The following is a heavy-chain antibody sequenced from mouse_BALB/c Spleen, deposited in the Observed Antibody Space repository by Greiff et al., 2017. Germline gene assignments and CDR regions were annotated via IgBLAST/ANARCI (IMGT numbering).Heavy chain of an antibody. CDR2: INPSNGRT. CDR3: ARWRPYFDV. J-gene: IGHJ1*01. CDR1: GYTFTSYW. Sequence: QVQLQQPGAELVKPGASVKLSCKASGYTFTSYWMHWVKQRPGQGLEWIGEINPSNGRTNYNEKFKSKATLTVDKSSSTAYMQLSSLTSEDSAVYYCARWRPYFDVWGAGTTVTVSS. V-gene: IGHV1S81*02.